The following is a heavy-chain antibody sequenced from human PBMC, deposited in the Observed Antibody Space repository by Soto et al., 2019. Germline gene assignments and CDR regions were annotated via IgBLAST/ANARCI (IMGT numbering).Heavy chain of an antibody. CDR1: GGSISSYY. V-gene: IGHV4-59*01. J-gene: IGHJ6*02. D-gene: IGHD6-13*01. CDR3: AREGSSSWLGWPKYYYYYGMDV. CDR2: IYYSGST. Sequence: PSETLSLTCTVSGGSISSYYWSWIRQPPGKGLEWIGYIYYSGSTNYNPSLKSRVTISVDTSKNQFSLKLSSVTAADTAVYYCAREGSSSWLGWPKYYYYYGMDVWGQGTTVTVSS.